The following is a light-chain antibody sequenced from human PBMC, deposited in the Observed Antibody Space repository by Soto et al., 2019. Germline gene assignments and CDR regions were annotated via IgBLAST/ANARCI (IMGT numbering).Light chain of an antibody. J-gene: IGLJ2*01. V-gene: IGLV1-44*01. CDR1: SSNIGSNT. CDR3: AAWDDSLNGPL. Sequence: QSVLTQPPSASGTPGQRVTISCSGSSSNIGSNTGSWYQQLPGASPRLPMFNNDQRPSGVPDRFSGSNSGTSASLAISGLQSEDEAEYYCAAWDDSLNGPLFGGGTNLTVL. CDR2: NND.